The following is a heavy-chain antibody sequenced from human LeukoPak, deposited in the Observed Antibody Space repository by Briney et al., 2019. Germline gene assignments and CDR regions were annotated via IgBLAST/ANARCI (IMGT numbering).Heavy chain of an antibody. J-gene: IGHJ4*02. CDR2: ISSSGSTI. CDR1: GFTFSRYG. CDR3: ARDDPYYDILTGYYRGYYFDY. V-gene: IGHV3-48*03. D-gene: IGHD3-9*01. Sequence: PGGSLRLSCAASGFTFSRYGMNWVRQAPGKGLEWVSYISSSGSTIYYADSVKGRFTISRDNAKNSLYLQMNSLRAEDTAVYYCARDDPYYDILTGYYRGYYFDYWGQGTLVTVSS.